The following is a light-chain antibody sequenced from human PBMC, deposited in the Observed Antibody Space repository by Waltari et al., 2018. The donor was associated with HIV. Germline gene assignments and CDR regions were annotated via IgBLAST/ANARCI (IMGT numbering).Light chain of an antibody. CDR2: GAS. J-gene: IGKJ4*01. Sequence: EVVMKQSPDTLSVSPGERVSISCTSSKNINTNLAWFQQKPGQSLRLLIYGASTRTSGTPVTFSASGSGTAFTLTISSLQSEEFAIYYCQQYNDWPLTFGGGTKVDIK. CDR3: QQYNDWPLT. CDR1: KNINTN. V-gene: IGKV3-15*01.